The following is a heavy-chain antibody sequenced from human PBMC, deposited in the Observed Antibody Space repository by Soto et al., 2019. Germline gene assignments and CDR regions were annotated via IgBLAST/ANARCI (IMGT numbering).Heavy chain of an antibody. D-gene: IGHD2-15*01. CDR3: ARAGRGYCSGDSCYSGIYGMDV. CDR2: IYHGEST. CDR1: GGSISSSDW. V-gene: IGHV4-4*02. Sequence: QVQLQESGPGLVKPSGTLSLTCAVSGGSISSSDWWSWVRQPPGKGLEWIGQIYHGESTNYNPSPKSRVTISIDKSMTHFSLKLSCVTAADPAVYFCARAGRGYCSGDSCYSGIYGMDVWGQGTTVTVSS. J-gene: IGHJ6*02.